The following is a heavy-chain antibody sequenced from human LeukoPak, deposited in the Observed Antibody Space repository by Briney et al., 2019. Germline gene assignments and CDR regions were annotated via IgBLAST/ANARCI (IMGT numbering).Heavy chain of an antibody. CDR1: GFTFSSYA. J-gene: IGHJ1*01. CDR2: ILGSGRQT. Sequence: GGSLRLSCVASGFTFSSYAMMWVRQTQERRLEWVSDILGSGRQTFYADSVKGRFTISRDNFKKTLYLQMNSLRADDSAVYFCARDPNGDYIGAFDFQRWGLGTLVTVSS. V-gene: IGHV3-23*01. CDR3: ARDPNGDYIGAFDFQR. D-gene: IGHD4-17*01.